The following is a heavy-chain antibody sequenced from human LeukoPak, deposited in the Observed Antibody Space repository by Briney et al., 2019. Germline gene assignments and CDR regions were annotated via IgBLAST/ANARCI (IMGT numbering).Heavy chain of an antibody. V-gene: IGHV3-23*01. CDR1: GFTFSSYV. Sequence: GGSLRLSCVASGFTFSSYVMSWVRQAPGKGLEWVSGIGGSGGSTYYADSVKGRFTVSRDNSKNTLFLQMNSLRAEDTAVYYCARDGPYCSGGSCYLDYWGQGTLVTVSS. D-gene: IGHD2-15*01. J-gene: IGHJ4*02. CDR2: IGGSGGST. CDR3: ARDGPYCSGGSCYLDY.